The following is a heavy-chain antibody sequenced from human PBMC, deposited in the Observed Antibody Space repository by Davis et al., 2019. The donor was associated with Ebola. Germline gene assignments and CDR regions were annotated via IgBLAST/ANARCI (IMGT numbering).Heavy chain of an antibody. V-gene: IGHV3-23*01. CDR2: IRGSGGRT. J-gene: IGHJ4*02. Sequence: GESLKISCAASGFTFSNYAMTWVRQAPGKGLEWVSGIRGSGGRTDYADSVKGRFTISRDNSKNPLYVQVNSLRAEDTAIYYCAKTRCATCHSPDSWGQGTLVTVSS. CDR3: AKTRCATCHSPDS. CDR1: GFTFSNYA.